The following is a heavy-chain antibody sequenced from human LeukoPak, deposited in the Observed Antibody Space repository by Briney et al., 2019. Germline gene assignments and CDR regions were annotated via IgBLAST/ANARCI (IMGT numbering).Heavy chain of an antibody. V-gene: IGHV3-30*04. CDR2: ISYDGSSK. CDR3: RSPDY. Sequence: GGSLRLSCAASEFTFSNYLMHWVRQAPGKGLEWVAVISYDGSSKYYADSVKGRFTISRDNSKNTLFLQMNSLRAEDTAVYYCRSPDYWGQGNLVTVSS. CDR1: EFTFSNYL. J-gene: IGHJ4*02. D-gene: IGHD3-10*01.